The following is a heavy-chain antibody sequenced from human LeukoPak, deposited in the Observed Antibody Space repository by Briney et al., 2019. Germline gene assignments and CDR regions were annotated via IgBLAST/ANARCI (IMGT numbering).Heavy chain of an antibody. D-gene: IGHD5-12*01. CDR3: ANQEWLRFNLNAFDI. CDR1: GYTFTGYY. Sequence: ASVKVSCKASGYTFTGYYMHWVRQAPGQGLEWMGWINPDSGGTNYAQKFQGRVTMTRDTSIRTAYMELSRLRSDDTAVYYCANQEWLRFNLNAFDIWGQGTMVTVSS. V-gene: IGHV1-2*02. J-gene: IGHJ3*02. CDR2: INPDSGGT.